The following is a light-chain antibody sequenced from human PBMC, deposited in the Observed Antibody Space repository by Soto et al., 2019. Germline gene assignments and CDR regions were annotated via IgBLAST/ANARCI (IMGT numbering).Light chain of an antibody. CDR3: QQSYSTPPWT. J-gene: IGKJ1*01. Sequence: DIQMNQSPSSLSASVGDRVTITCRASQSISSYLNWYQQKPGKAPKLLIYAASSLQSGVPSRFSGCESGTEFTLTISSLQPEDFATYYCQQSYSTPPWTFGQGTKVELK. CDR2: AAS. V-gene: IGKV1-39*01. CDR1: QSISSY.